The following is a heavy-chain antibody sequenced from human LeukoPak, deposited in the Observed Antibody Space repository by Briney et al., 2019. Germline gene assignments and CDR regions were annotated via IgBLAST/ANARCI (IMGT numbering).Heavy chain of an antibody. D-gene: IGHD3-22*01. V-gene: IGHV4-34*01. CDR2: IYYSGST. J-gene: IGHJ4*02. Sequence: SETLSLTCAVYGGSFSGYYWSWIRQPPGKGLEWIGSIYYSGSTYYNPSLKSRVTISVDTSKNQFSLKLSSVTAADTAVYYCARQPRGITMIVVVISWGQGTLVTVSS. CDR3: ARQPRGITMIVVVIS. CDR1: GGSFSGYY.